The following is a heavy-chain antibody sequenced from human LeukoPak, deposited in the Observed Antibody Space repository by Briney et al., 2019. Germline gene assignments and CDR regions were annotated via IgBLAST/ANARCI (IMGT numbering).Heavy chain of an antibody. CDR2: ISWNSGSI. CDR3: AKDTGTEGFDWLIDY. J-gene: IGHJ4*02. V-gene: IGHV3-9*01. Sequence: PGGSLRLSCAASGFTFDDYAMHWVRQAPGKGLEWVSGISWNSGSIGYADSVKGRFTISRDNAKNSLYLQMNSLRAEDTALYYCAKDTGTEGFDWLIDYWGQGTLVTVSS. CDR1: GFTFDDYA. D-gene: IGHD3-9*01.